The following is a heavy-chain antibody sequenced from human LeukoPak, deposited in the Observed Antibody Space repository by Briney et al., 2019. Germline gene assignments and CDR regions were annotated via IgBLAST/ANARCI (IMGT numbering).Heavy chain of an antibody. CDR3: ARPGIAAAGTLI. J-gene: IGHJ3*02. Sequence: GGSLRLSCAASGFTFSSSAMSWVRQAPGKGLEWVSAISGSGGNTYSADSVKGRFTISRDNSKNTLYLQMNSLRAEDTAVYYCARPGIAAAGTLIWGQGTMVTVSS. D-gene: IGHD6-13*01. CDR1: GFTFSSSA. V-gene: IGHV3-23*01. CDR2: ISGSGGNT.